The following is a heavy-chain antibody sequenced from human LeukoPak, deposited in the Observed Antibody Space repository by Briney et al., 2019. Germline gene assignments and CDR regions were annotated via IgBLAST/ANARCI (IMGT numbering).Heavy chain of an antibody. CDR1: GFTFSSYG. CDR2: ISYDGSNK. Sequence: GGSLRLSCAASGFTFSSYGMHWVRQAPGKGLEWVAVISYDGSNKYYADSVKGRFTISRDNSKNTLYLQMNSLRAEDTAVYYCARGTYYYDSSGYYPGYWGQGTLVTVSS. D-gene: IGHD3-22*01. CDR3: ARGTYYYDSSGYYPGY. V-gene: IGHV3-30*03. J-gene: IGHJ4*02.